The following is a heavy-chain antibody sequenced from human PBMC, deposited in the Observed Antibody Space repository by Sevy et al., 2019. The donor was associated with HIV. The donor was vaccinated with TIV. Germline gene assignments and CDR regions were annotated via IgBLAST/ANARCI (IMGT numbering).Heavy chain of an antibody. D-gene: IGHD3-3*01. V-gene: IGHV1-69*13. Sequence: ASVKVSCKASGGTFSSYAISWVRQAPGQGLEWMGGIIPIFGTANYAQKFQGRVTITADESTSTAYMELSSLRSEDTAVYYCARGTVYDFWSGYYPHYYYGMDLWGQGTTVTVSS. CDR2: IIPIFGTA. CDR1: GGTFSSYA. J-gene: IGHJ6*02. CDR3: ARGTVYDFWSGYYPHYYYGMDL.